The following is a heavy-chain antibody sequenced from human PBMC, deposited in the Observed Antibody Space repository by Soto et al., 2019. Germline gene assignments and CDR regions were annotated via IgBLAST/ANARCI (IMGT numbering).Heavy chain of an antibody. D-gene: IGHD6-19*01. CDR1: GGSTSSYY. J-gene: IGHJ4*02. CDR2: IYYSGST. V-gene: IGHV4-59*08. CDR3: ARQVGGWAHWYFDY. Sequence: SETLSLTCTVSGGSTSSYYWSWIRQPPGKGLEWIGYIYYSGSTNYNPSLKSRVTISVDTSKNQFSLKLSSVTAADTAVYYCARQVGGWAHWYFDYWGQGTLVTVS.